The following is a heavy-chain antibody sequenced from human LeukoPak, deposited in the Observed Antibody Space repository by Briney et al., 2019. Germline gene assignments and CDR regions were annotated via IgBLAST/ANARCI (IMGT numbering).Heavy chain of an antibody. Sequence: PGGSLRLSCAASGFTFSNYGMSWVRQAPGKGLEWVSAISGSGDNTYYTDSVKGRFTISRDNSRNTLYLQMNSLRADDTAVYYCAKERETYFEFDYWGQGILVTVSS. CDR2: ISGSGDNT. J-gene: IGHJ4*02. D-gene: IGHD2/OR15-2a*01. V-gene: IGHV3-23*01. CDR1: GFTFSNYG. CDR3: AKERETYFEFDY.